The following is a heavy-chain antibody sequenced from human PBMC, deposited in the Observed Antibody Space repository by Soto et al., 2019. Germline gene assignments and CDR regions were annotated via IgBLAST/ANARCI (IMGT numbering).Heavy chain of an antibody. CDR3: AKFDVDNRKWGLPRNSAAFDI. D-gene: IGHD1-26*01. Sequence: QVQLVQSGAEVKKPGSSVKVSCKASGGTFSSYAISWVRQAPGQGLEWMGGIIPIFGTANYAQKFQGRVTITADASKSTAYMELSSLSSEDTAVYYCAKFDVDNRKWGLPRNSAAFDIWGQGTLGTVSS. V-gene: IGHV1-69*01. J-gene: IGHJ3*02. CDR2: IIPIFGTA. CDR1: GGTFSSYA.